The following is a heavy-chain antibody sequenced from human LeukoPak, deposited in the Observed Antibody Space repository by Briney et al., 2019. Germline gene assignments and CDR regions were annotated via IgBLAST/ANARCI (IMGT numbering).Heavy chain of an antibody. Sequence: GASVKVSCKASGYTFTTYYMRWVRQAPGQGLEWMGWISAYNGNTNYAQKLQGRVTMTTDTSTSTAYMELRSLRSDDTAVYYCARVDLAPTSSYYGMDVGGKGTTVTVSS. J-gene: IGHJ6*04. CDR3: ARVDLAPTSSYYGMDV. V-gene: IGHV1-18*04. D-gene: IGHD3-3*02. CDR1: GYTFTTYY. CDR2: ISAYNGNT.